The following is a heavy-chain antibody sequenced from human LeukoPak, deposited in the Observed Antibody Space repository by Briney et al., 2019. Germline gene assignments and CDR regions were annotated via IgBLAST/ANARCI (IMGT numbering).Heavy chain of an antibody. J-gene: IGHJ6*02. Sequence: GESLKISCKGSGYSFTSYWIGWVRQMPGKGLEWMGIIYPGDSDTRYSPSFQGQVTISADKSISTAHLQWSSLKASDTAMYYCARLDGSDYYYYYGMDVWGQGTTVTVSS. V-gene: IGHV5-51*01. CDR2: IYPGDSDT. CDR3: ARLDGSDYYYYYGMDV. CDR1: GYSFTSYW. D-gene: IGHD5-24*01.